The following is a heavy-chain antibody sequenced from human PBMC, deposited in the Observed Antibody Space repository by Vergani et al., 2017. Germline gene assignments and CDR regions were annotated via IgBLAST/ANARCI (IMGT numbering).Heavy chain of an antibody. J-gene: IGHJ4*02. CDR2: IRSKNDGGTA. CDR3: YTDYHDY. CDR1: GITFKNAW. D-gene: IGHD2-2*02. V-gene: IGHV3-15*01. Sequence: EVQVVESGGGLIKPGGSLRLSCVVSGITFKNAWINWVRQAPGKGLEWIGRIRSKNDGGTADYAAPLKGRFTISRDDSKDSAFLLVNNLKTEDTAVYFCYTDYHDYWGQGTTVTV.